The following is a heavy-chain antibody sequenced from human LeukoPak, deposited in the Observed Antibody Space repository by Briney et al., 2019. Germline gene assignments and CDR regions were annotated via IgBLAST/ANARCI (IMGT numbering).Heavy chain of an antibody. V-gene: IGHV3-23*01. J-gene: IGHJ4*02. D-gene: IGHD6-13*01. CDR3: ARGSSSWYVPSAADY. CDR1: GFTFSSYA. CDR2: ISGSGDST. Sequence: GGSLRLSCAASGFTFSSYAMSWVRQAPGKGLEWVSSISGSGDSTYYADSVKGRFTISRDNSKNTLYLQMSSLRAEDTAVYYCARGSSSWYVPSAADYWGQGTLVAVSS.